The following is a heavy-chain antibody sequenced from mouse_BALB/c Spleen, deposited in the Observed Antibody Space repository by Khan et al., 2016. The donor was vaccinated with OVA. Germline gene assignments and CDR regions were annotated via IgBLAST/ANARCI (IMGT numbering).Heavy chain of an antibody. Sequence: QVQLQQSGAELMKPGASVKISCKATGYTFSGYWIEWVKQRPGHGLEWIGEILPGSGSTNYNEKFKGKATFTADTSSNTAYMQLSSLTSEDSAVYYGARYGYHGYFDVWGAGTTVTVSS. CDR1: GYTFSGYW. CDR3: ARYGYHGYFDV. V-gene: IGHV1-9*01. J-gene: IGHJ1*01. CDR2: ILPGSGST. D-gene: IGHD2-2*01.